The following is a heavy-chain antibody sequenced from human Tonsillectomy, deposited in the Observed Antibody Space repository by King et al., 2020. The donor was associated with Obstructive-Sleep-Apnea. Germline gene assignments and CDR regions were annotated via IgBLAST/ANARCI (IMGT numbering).Heavy chain of an antibody. CDR1: GFTFSDYD. V-gene: IGHV3-11*06. CDR3: ARGRLGGLRYFDWLLFFVY. J-gene: IGHJ4*02. CDR2: IRTDSLYT. D-gene: IGHD3-9*01. Sequence: VQLVESGGGLVKPGGSLRLSCAASGFTFSDYDMSWIRQAPGKGLEWVSYIRTDSLYTNYADSVKGRFPISRDNARNSLYLQMNSLRAEDTAVYYCARGRLGGLRYFDWLLFFVYWGQGTLVTVSS.